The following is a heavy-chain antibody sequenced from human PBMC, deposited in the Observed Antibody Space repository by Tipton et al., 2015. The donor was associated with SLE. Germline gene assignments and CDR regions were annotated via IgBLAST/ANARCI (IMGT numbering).Heavy chain of an antibody. Sequence: TLSLTCTVSGGSISSYYWSWIRQPPGKGLEWIGYIYYSGSTNYSGSTNYNPSLKSRVTISLDTSKSQFSLKLSSVTAADTAVYYCARGGVLGFHSSAFDIWGQGPMVTVSA. J-gene: IGHJ3*02. D-gene: IGHD3-3*02. V-gene: IGHV4-59*01. CDR3: ARGGVLGFHSSAFDI. CDR2: IYYSGSTNYSGST. CDR1: GGSISSYY.